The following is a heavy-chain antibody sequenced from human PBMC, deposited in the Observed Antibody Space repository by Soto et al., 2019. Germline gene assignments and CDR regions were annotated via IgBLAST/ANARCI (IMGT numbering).Heavy chain of an antibody. D-gene: IGHD2-21*01. CDR1: GFTFRGYA. CDR2: ISGSGDST. J-gene: IGHJ4*02. Sequence: EEQLLESGGGLAQPGGSLRLSCAASGFTFRGYAMSWFRQAPGKGPEWVSGISGSGDSTYHAKSVKGRFIISRDNSKNTLYLEINSLRAEDPAVYYCAKAYGASHSPFDCWGQGTLVAVSS. V-gene: IGHV3-23*01. CDR3: AKAYGASHSPFDC.